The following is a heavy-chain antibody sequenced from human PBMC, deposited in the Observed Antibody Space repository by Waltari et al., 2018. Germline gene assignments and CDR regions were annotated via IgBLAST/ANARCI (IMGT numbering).Heavy chain of an antibody. CDR1: GFNFDDYA. D-gene: IGHD1-26*01. CDR2: SMWNSDNI. V-gene: IGHV3-9*01. CDR3: AKGHSGSYGLKD. Sequence: EVQLVESGGGLVQPGRSLRLSCAVSGFNFDDYAMHWVRQGPGKGLGWVLGSMWNSDNIGYADSVKGRFTISRDNAKNSLYLQMNSLRPEDTALYYCAKGHSGSYGLKDWGQGTLVTVSS. J-gene: IGHJ4*02.